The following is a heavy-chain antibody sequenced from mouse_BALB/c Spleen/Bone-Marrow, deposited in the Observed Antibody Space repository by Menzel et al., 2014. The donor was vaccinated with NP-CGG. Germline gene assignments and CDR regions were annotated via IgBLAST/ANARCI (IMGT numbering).Heavy chain of an antibody. D-gene: IGHD2-10*02. CDR3: AKNNKYGNYGGLDAMDY. Sequence: VKLVESGPSLVQPSQSLSITCTVSGFSLTSYGVHWVRQSPGKGLEWLGVIWRGGSTDYSAAFMSRLSITKDNSKSQVFFKMNSLQADDTAIYYCAKNNKYGNYGGLDAMDYWGQGTSVTVSS. CDR2: IWRGGST. V-gene: IGHV2-5-1*01. CDR1: GFSLTSYG. J-gene: IGHJ4*01.